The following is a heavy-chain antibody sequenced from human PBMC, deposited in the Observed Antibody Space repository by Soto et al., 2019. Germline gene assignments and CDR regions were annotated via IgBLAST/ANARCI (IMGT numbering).Heavy chain of an antibody. Sequence: QITLKESGPTLVAPTQTLTLTCSFSGFSLTSRPMGVGWIREPPGKALEWLAVIYWDDDKRYTPGLRSILTITKDTSKKQVLLTLTNIDPMDTATYYCAHRLGGYNWNDGYLDYWGQGILVTVS. J-gene: IGHJ4*02. V-gene: IGHV2-5*02. CDR1: GFSLTSRPMG. CDR2: IYWDDDK. CDR3: AHRLGGYNWNDGYLDY. D-gene: IGHD1-20*01.